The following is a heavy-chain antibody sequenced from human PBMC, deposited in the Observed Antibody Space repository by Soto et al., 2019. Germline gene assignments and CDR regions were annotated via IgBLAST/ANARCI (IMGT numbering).Heavy chain of an antibody. J-gene: IGHJ4*02. CDR3: AQTVVVTGQSGAADY. V-gene: IGHV2-5*01. CDR2: IYWNDDK. CDR1: GFSLSTSGVG. D-gene: IGHD2-21*02. Sequence: SGPTLVNPTQTLTLTCTFSGFSLSTSGVGVGWIRQPPGKALEWLALIYWNDDKRYSPSLKSRLTITKDTAKNQVVLTMTNMDPVDTATYDYAQTVVVTGQSGAADYWGQGTLVTVSS.